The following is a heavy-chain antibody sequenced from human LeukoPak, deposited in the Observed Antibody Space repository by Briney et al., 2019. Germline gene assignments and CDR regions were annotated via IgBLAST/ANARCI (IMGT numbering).Heavy chain of an antibody. Sequence: GGSLRLSCAASGFTFSSYTMNWVRQAPGKGLEWVSYISSSSSTIYYADSVKGRFTISRDNAKNSLFLQMNSLRAEDTAVYYCASHCSSTSCYGYYYMDVWGKGTTVTVSS. D-gene: IGHD2-2*01. CDR2: ISSSSSTI. CDR3: ASHCSSTSCYGYYYMDV. J-gene: IGHJ6*03. V-gene: IGHV3-48*04. CDR1: GFTFSSYT.